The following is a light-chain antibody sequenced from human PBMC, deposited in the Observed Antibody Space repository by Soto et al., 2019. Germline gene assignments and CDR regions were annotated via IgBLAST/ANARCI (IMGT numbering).Light chain of an antibody. CDR2: GAS. V-gene: IGKV3-20*01. Sequence: EIVMTQSPGTLSVSPGERTTLSCRASQSISRYLAWYQQKPGQGPRLLIYGASSRATGTPDRFSGSGSGTDFTLTINRLEPEDFALYYCQQYGSSPPTFGQGTKVEIK. J-gene: IGKJ1*01. CDR3: QQYGSSPPT. CDR1: QSISRY.